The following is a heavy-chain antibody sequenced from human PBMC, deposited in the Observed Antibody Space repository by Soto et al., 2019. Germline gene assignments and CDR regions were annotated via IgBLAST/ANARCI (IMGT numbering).Heavy chain of an antibody. CDR2: ISSNGGRT. CDR3: AKDLHWYGMDV. D-gene: IGHD1-1*01. V-gene: IGHV3-23*01. CDR1: GFTFGNYV. Sequence: EVQLLESGGGLVQPGESLRLSCAASGFTFGNYVMNWVRQAPGKGLEWVSDISSNGGRTHYADSVRGRFTISRDNSRNTLYLQMSSLRAEDTALYYCAKDLHWYGMDVWGQGTTVTVSS. J-gene: IGHJ6*02.